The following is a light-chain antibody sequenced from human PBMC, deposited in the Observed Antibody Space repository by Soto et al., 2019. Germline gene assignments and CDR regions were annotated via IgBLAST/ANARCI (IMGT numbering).Light chain of an antibody. J-gene: IGLJ2*01. Sequence: QSVPTQPPSASGTPVQRVTISCSGSSSNIGSNTVSWYQLLPGTAPKLLIYTNNQRPSGVPDRFSGSKSGTSASLAISGLQSEDEADYYCAAWDDSLNGVIFGGGTKLTVL. CDR1: SSNIGSNT. CDR3: AAWDDSLNGVI. CDR2: TNN. V-gene: IGLV1-44*01.